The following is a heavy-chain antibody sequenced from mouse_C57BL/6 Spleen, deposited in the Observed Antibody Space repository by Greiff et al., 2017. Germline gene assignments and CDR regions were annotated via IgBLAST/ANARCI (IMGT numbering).Heavy chain of an antibody. CDR2: ISSGSSTI. Sequence: EVKLMESGGGLVKPGGSLKLSCAASGFTFSDYGMHWVRQAPEKGLEWVAYISSGSSTIYYADKVKGRFTISRDNAKNTLFLQMTSLRSEDTAMYYCAREGLDYWGQGTTLTVSS. CDR3: AREGLDY. D-gene: IGHD3-3*01. V-gene: IGHV5-17*01. CDR1: GFTFSDYG. J-gene: IGHJ2*01.